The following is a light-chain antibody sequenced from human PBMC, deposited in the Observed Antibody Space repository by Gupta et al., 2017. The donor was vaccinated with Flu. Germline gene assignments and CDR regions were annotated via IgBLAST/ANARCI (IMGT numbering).Light chain of an antibody. CDR2: KSN. J-gene: IGLJ2*01. CDR1: NSNIGINY. Sequence: NSNIGINYVYWYQQLPGAAPNLIIYKSNQRPSGVPARFSGSKSGTSASLAISGLRSEDEAEYYCATWDDSLSAVVFGGGTKLTVL. V-gene: IGLV1-47*01. CDR3: ATWDDSLSAVV.